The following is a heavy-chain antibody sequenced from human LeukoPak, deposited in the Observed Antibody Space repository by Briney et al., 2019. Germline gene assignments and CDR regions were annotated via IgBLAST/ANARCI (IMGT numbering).Heavy chain of an antibody. D-gene: IGHD1-26*01. CDR2: ISAYNGNT. Sequence: ASVKVSCKASGGTFSSYAISWVRQAPGQGLEWMGWISAYNGNTNYAQKLQGRVTMTTDTSTSTAYMELRSLRSDDTAVYYCAREVMGATFANWFDPWGQGTLVTVSS. V-gene: IGHV1-18*01. CDR3: AREVMGATFANWFDP. CDR1: GGTFSSYA. J-gene: IGHJ5*02.